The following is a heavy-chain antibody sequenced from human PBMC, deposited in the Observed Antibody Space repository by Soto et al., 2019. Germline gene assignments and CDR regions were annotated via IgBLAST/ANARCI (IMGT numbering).Heavy chain of an antibody. Sequence: GGSLRLSCAASGFTFSSYGMHWVRQAPGKGLEWVAVISYDGSNKYYADSVKGRFTISRDNSKNTLYLQMNSLRAEDTAVYYCAKGWVSGWYMYGMDVWGQGTTVTVSS. J-gene: IGHJ6*02. CDR3: AKGWVSGWYMYGMDV. V-gene: IGHV3-30*18. D-gene: IGHD6-19*01. CDR1: GFTFSSYG. CDR2: ISYDGSNK.